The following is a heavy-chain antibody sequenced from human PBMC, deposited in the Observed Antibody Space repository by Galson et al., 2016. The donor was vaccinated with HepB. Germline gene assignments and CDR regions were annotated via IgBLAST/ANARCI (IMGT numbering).Heavy chain of an antibody. V-gene: IGHV5-10-1*01. Sequence: QSGAEVKKPGESLRISCKGSGYSLTSYWISWVRQMPGKGLEWMGRIDPSDSYTNYSPSFQGHVTISADKSISTAYPQWSSLKASDTAMYYCAGGHYGSGSFYLFDYWGQGTLVTVSS. CDR1: GYSLTSYW. D-gene: IGHD3-10*01. CDR2: IDPSDSYT. J-gene: IGHJ4*02. CDR3: AGGHYGSGSFYLFDY.